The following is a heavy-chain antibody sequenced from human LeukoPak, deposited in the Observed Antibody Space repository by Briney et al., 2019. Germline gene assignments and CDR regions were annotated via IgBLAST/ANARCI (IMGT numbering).Heavy chain of an antibody. V-gene: IGHV3-33*06. Sequence: GRSLRLSCAASGFTFSSYGMHWVRQAPGKGLEWVAVIWCDGSNKYYADSVKGRFTISRDNSKNTLYLQMNSLRAEDTAVYYCAKDTKPLRFLEWLFDYWGQGTLVTVSS. D-gene: IGHD3-3*01. J-gene: IGHJ4*02. CDR2: IWCDGSNK. CDR1: GFTFSSYG. CDR3: AKDTKPLRFLEWLFDY.